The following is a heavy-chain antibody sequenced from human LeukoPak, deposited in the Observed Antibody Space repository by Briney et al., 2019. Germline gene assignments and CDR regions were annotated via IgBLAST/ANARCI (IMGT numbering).Heavy chain of an antibody. D-gene: IGHD1-26*01. V-gene: IGHV3-30*04. Sequence: YPGGSLRLSCAASGFTFSNYAMHWVRQAPAKGLEWVAIISYDGSNQYYADSVKGRFTISRDNAKNSLYLQMNSLRAEDTAVYYCAKDLSGTLTYWGQGTLVTVSS. CDR3: AKDLSGTLTY. J-gene: IGHJ4*02. CDR2: ISYDGSNQ. CDR1: GFTFSNYA.